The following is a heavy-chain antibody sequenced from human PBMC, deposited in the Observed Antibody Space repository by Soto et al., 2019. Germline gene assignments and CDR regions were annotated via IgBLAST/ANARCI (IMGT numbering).Heavy chain of an antibody. Sequence: QVQLVQSGAEVKKPGSSVRVSCKASGDTFTFYSINWVRQAPGLGLEWMGRINPILSMSNYAQRLQGRVTMTPDKSTSTAYMELSSLRSEDTAMYYCASSYGSGYRAFDYWGQGALVTVSS. CDR3: ASSYGSGYRAFDY. D-gene: IGHD3-10*01. J-gene: IGHJ4*02. CDR1: GDTFTFYS. CDR2: INPILSMS. V-gene: IGHV1-69*02.